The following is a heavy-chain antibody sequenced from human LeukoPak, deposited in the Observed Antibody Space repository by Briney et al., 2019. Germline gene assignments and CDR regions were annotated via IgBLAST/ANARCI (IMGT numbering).Heavy chain of an antibody. D-gene: IGHD2/OR15-2a*01. CDR2: ISSSGSTI. CDR1: GFTFSDYY. V-gene: IGHV3-11*01. CDR3: AKDAYLGSNWLDP. J-gene: IGHJ5*02. Sequence: GGSLRLSCAASGFTFSDYYMSWIRQAPGKGLEWVSYISSSGSTIYYADSVKGRFTISRDNAKNSLYLQMNRLRAEDTAVYYCAKDAYLGSNWLDPWGQGTLVTVSS.